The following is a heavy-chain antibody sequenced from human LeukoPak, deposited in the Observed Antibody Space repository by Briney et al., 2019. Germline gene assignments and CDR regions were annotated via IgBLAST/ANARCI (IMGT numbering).Heavy chain of an antibody. Sequence: AGSLRLSCAASGFTFSSYAMHWVRQAPGKGLEWVAVISYDGSNKYYADSVKGRFTISRDNSKNTLYLQMNRLRAEDTAVYYCARDFSYFLRYPDYWGQGTLVTVSS. J-gene: IGHJ4*02. CDR3: ARDFSYFLRYPDY. V-gene: IGHV3-30*04. CDR2: ISYDGSNK. D-gene: IGHD3-9*01. CDR1: GFTFSSYA.